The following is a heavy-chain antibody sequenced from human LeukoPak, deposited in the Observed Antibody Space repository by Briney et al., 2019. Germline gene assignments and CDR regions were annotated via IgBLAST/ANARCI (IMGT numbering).Heavy chain of an antibody. CDR1: GFTFDDYD. D-gene: IGHD6-19*01. J-gene: IGHJ4*02. V-gene: IGHV3-9*01. CDR3: AQPSGYSSGWYGY. Sequence: GGSLRLSCAASGFTFDDYDMHWVRQAPGKGLEWVSGISWGSSNIGYADSGKGRITVSRYNTKNSLYLQMNSLRAEDTALYYCAQPSGYSSGWYGYWGQGTLVTVSS. CDR2: ISWGSSNI.